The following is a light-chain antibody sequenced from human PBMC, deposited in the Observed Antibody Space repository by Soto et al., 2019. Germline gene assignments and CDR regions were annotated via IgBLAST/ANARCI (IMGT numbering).Light chain of an antibody. V-gene: IGLV2-8*01. CDR1: SSDVGSYDY. Sequence: QSALTQPPSASGSPGKSVTISCTGTSSDVGSYDYVSWYQQHPGKAPKLMIYEVSKRPSGVPDRFSGSKSGNTASLTVSGLQAEDEADYYCISYAGSSNVFGTGTKVTVL. J-gene: IGLJ1*01. CDR2: EVS. CDR3: ISYAGSSNV.